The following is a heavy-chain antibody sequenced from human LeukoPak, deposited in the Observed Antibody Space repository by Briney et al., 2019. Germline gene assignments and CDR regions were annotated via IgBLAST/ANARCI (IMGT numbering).Heavy chain of an antibody. J-gene: IGHJ5*02. V-gene: IGHV1-69*13. Sequence: SVKVSCKASGGTFSSYAISWGRQAPGQGLEWMGGIIPIFGTANYAQKFQGRVTITADESTSTAYMELSSLRSEDTAVYYCARTLRYFDWFWFDPWGQGTLVTVSS. CDR2: IIPIFGTA. CDR3: ARTLRYFDWFWFDP. D-gene: IGHD3-9*01. CDR1: GGTFSSYA.